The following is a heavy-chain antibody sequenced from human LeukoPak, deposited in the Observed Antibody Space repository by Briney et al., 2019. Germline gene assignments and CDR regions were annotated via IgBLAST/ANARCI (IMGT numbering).Heavy chain of an antibody. J-gene: IGHJ4*02. CDR1: GGTFSSYA. V-gene: IGHV1-69*05. Sequence: ASVKVSCKASGGTFSSYAISWVRQAPGQGLEWMGRIIPIFGTANYAQKFQGRVTITTDESTSTAYMELSSLRSEDTALYYCAREGHINYYDSSGIFDYWGQGTLVTVSS. CDR2: IIPIFGTA. CDR3: AREGHINYYDSSGIFDY. D-gene: IGHD3-22*01.